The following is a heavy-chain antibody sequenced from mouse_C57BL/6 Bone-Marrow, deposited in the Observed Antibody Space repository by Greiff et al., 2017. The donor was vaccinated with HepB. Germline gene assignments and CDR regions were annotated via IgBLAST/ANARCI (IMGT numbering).Heavy chain of an antibody. D-gene: IGHD2-4*01. V-gene: IGHV1-63*01. CDR1: GYTFTNYW. J-gene: IGHJ1*03. Sequence: VQLVESGAELVRPGTSVKMSCKASGYTFTNYWIGWAKQRPGHGLEWIGDIYPGGGYTNYNEKFKGKATLTADKSSSTAYMQFSSLTSEDSAIYYCAREGDYDGYFDVWGTGTTVTVSS. CDR3: AREGDYDGYFDV. CDR2: IYPGGGYT.